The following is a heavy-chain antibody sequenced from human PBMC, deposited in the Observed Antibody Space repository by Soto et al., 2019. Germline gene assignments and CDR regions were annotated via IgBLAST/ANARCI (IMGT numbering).Heavy chain of an antibody. V-gene: IGHV3-30*18. CDR1: GFTFSSYG. Sequence: GGSLRLSCAASGFTFSSYGMHWVRQAPGKGLEWVAVISYDGSNKYYADSVKGRFTISRDKSKNTLYLQMNSLRAEDTAVYYCAKDQVGYNSLDYWGQGTLVTVSS. J-gene: IGHJ4*02. D-gene: IGHD5-12*01. CDR2: ISYDGSNK. CDR3: AKDQVGYNSLDY.